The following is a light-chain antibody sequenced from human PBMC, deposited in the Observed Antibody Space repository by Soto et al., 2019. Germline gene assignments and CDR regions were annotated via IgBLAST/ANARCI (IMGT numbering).Light chain of an antibody. CDR2: QAS. J-gene: IGKJ1*01. CDR3: QQYNSYWT. V-gene: IGKV1-5*03. CDR1: KSTSSY. Sequence: DIQMTQSPSTLSASVADRVTIPCRASKSTSSYVAWYQQKPGKAPKLLIYQASSLENGVPSRFSGSGSGTEFTLIISSLQADDFATYYCQQYNSYWTFGQGTKVDIK.